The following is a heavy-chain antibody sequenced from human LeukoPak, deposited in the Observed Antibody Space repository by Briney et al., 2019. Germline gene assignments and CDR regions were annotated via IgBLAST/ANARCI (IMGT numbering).Heavy chain of an antibody. CDR3: ARFSLGAAAAGFDP. CDR1: GYTFTSSA. Sequence: GASVKVSCKASGYTFTSSAITWVRQAPGQGPEWMAWISAYNGDTRYAQTLQGRATMTTDTSTSTAYMELRSLRFDDTAVYYCARFSLGAAAAGFDPWGQGTLVTVSS. CDR2: ISAYNGDT. J-gene: IGHJ5*02. V-gene: IGHV1-18*01. D-gene: IGHD6-13*01.